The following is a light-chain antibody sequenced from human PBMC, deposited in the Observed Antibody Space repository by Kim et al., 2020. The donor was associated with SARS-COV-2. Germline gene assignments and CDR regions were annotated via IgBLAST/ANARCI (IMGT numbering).Light chain of an antibody. Sequence: DIQMTQSPSFLSASVGDRVTITCRASQSISSNVNWYQHKAGKAPNVLIYGSSHLQGGVPARFSGSGSGTEFTLTISSLQPEDCASYYCQQSHSTPRTFGQGTKLEIK. J-gene: IGKJ2*01. CDR2: GSS. V-gene: IGKV1-39*01. CDR1: QSISSN. CDR3: QQSHSTPRT.